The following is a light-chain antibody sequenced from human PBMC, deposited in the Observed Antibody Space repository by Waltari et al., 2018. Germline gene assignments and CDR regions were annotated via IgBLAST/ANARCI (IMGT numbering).Light chain of an antibody. J-gene: IGLJ2*01. V-gene: IGLV2-11*01. Sequence: QSALTQPRSVSGSPGQSVTFSCTGTSNDVGGYNHVSWYQQSPGKAPKLMIYDVFNRPSGVPGRFSGSKSGNTASLTISGLQADDEADYYCCSYAGSYTVLFGGGTKLTVL. CDR1: SNDVGGYNH. CDR3: CSYAGSYTVL. CDR2: DVF.